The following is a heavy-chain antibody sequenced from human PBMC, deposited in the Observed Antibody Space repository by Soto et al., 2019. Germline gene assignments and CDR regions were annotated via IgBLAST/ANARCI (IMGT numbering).Heavy chain of an antibody. V-gene: IGHV3-33*01. CDR3: ARGEANVDTAMYYYYGMDV. CDR2: IWYDGSNK. CDR1: GFTFSSYG. J-gene: IGHJ6*02. D-gene: IGHD5-18*01. Sequence: QVQLVESGGGVVQPGRSLRLSCAASGFTFSSYGMHWVRQAPGKGLEWVAVIWYDGSNKYYADSVKGRFTISRDNSKNXLXRQMNSLRAEDTAVYYCARGEANVDTAMYYYYGMDVWGQGTTVTVSS.